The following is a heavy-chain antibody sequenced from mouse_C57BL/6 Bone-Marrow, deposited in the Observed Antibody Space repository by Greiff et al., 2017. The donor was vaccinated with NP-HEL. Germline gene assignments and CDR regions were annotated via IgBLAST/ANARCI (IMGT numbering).Heavy chain of an antibody. CDR3: ARYRVITTVPMAMDY. CDR2: IFPGSGST. CDR1: GYTFTDYY. Sequence: QVQLQQSGPELVKPGASVKISCKASGYTFTDYYINWVKQRPGQGLEWIGWIFPGSGSTYYNEKFKGKATLTVDKSSSTAYMLLSSLTSEDSAVYFCARYRVITTVPMAMDYWGQGTSVTVSS. D-gene: IGHD1-1*01. J-gene: IGHJ4*01. V-gene: IGHV1-75*01.